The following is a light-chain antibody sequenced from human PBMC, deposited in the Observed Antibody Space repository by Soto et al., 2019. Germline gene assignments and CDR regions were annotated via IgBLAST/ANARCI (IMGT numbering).Light chain of an antibody. J-gene: IGLJ2*01. Sequence: QSVLTQPPSVSGAPGQRVTISCTGSSSNIGAGYDVHWYQQLPGTAPKLLIYGNSNRPSGVPDRFPGSKSGTSASLAITGLEADDEADYYCPSYDSSLGGVVFGGGTKLTVL. V-gene: IGLV1-40*01. CDR3: PSYDSSLGGVV. CDR1: SSNIGAGYD. CDR2: GNS.